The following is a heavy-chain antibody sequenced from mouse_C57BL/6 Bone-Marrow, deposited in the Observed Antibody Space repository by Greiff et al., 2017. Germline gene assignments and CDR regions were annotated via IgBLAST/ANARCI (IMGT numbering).Heavy chain of an antibody. V-gene: IGHV14-2*01. CDR1: GFNIKDYY. CDR2: IDPEDGET. J-gene: IGHJ3*01. Sequence: VQLQQSGAELVKPGASVTLSCTASGFNIKDYYMHWVKQRTEQGLEWIGRIDPEDGETKYAPKFPGKATITADTSSNTAYLQLSSLTSEDTAVYYCAPTPIYYDDGWFAYWGQGTLVTVSA. CDR3: APTPIYYDDGWFAY. D-gene: IGHD2-4*01.